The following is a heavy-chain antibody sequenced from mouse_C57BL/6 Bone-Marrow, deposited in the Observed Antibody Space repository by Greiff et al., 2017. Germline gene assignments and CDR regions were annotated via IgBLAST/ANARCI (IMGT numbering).Heavy chain of an antibody. J-gene: IGHJ1*03. CDR2: VYPYNGGT. CDR1: GFTFTDYY. CDR3: ARPPYYYGSSYPWYFDV. D-gene: IGHD1-1*01. Sequence: EVQLQQSGPVLVKPGPSVKISCKASGFTFTDYYMHWVKQSHGKSLEWIGLVYPYNGGTSYNQKFKGKATLTVDTSSSTAYMELNRLTSEYSAVYYCARPPYYYGSSYPWYFDVWGTGTTVTVSS. V-gene: IGHV1-36*01.